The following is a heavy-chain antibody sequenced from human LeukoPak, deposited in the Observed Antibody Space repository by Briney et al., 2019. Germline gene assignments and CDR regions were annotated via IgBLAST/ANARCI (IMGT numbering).Heavy chain of an antibody. CDR1: GGSINSGDYS. D-gene: IGHD3-9*01. J-gene: IGHJ4*02. Sequence: SETLSLTCAVSGGSINSGDYSWSWIRQPPGKGLDWIGYILYSGSTYYNPSIKSRVTISMDAYKNQFSLKLSSVTAADTAFYNRTTAYDILTGYYSPFDYWGQGTLVTVSS. CDR3: TTAYDILTGYYSPFDY. CDR2: ILYSGST. V-gene: IGHV4-30-4*07.